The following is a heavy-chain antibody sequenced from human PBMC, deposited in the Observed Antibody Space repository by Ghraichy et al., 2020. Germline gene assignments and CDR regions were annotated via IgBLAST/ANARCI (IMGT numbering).Heavy chain of an antibody. CDR2: INPSGGST. D-gene: IGHD3-10*01. CDR3: ARGQLLWFGELSSHFEDY. CDR1: GYTFTSYY. J-gene: IGHJ4*02. V-gene: IGHV1-46*03. Sequence: ASVKVSCKASGYTFTSYYMHWVRQAPGQGLEWMGIINPSGGSTSYAQKFQGRVTMTRDTSTSTVYMELSSLRSEDTAVYYCARGQLLWFGELSSHFEDYWGQGTLVTVSS.